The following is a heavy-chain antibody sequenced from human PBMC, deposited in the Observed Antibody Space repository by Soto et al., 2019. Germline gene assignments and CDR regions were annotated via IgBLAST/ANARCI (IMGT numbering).Heavy chain of an antibody. CDR1: GGSISTYY. V-gene: IGHV4-59*01. D-gene: IGHD6-25*01. CDR3: ARDQLSSGSYVWFDP. CDR2: IYYDGST. Sequence: HVQLQESGPGLVKPSETLSLTCTVSGGSISTYYWSWIRQPPGKGLEWIGYIYYDGSTSYNPSLRSRVTTSVDTSKNQFSLILSSVTSADTAVYYCARDQLSSGSYVWFDPWGQGTLVTVSS. J-gene: IGHJ5*02.